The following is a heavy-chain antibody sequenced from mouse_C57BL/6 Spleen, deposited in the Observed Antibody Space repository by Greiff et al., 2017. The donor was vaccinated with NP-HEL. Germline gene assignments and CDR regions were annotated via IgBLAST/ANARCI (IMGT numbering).Heavy chain of an antibody. J-gene: IGHJ2*01. CDR3: ARSPPGNYYCDY. D-gene: IGHD2-1*01. V-gene: IGHV1-82*01. CDR2: IYPGDGDT. Sequence: QVQLQQSGPELVKPGASVKISCKASGYAFSSSWMNWVKQRPGKGLEWIGRIYPGDGDTNYNGKFKGKATLTADKSSSTAYMQLSSLTSEDSAVYFCARSPPGNYYCDYWGQGTTLTVSS. CDR1: GYAFSSSW.